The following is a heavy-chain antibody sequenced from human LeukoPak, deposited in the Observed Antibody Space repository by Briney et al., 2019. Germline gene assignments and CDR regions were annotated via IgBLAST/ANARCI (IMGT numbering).Heavy chain of an antibody. D-gene: IGHD6-13*01. J-gene: IGHJ3*01. Sequence: GGSLRLSCAASGFTFSSYGMHWVRQAPGKGLEWVAIIWSDGGNKYYADSVKGRFTISRDNSKNTLYLQMNSLRAEDTAVYYCARADSSSWPGEAFDAWGQGTMVTVSS. CDR2: IWSDGGNK. CDR3: ARADSSSWPGEAFDA. V-gene: IGHV3-33*01. CDR1: GFTFSSYG.